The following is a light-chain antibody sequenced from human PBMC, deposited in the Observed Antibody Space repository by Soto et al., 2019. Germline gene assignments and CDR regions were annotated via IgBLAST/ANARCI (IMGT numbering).Light chain of an antibody. CDR3: QQRSQGGGGEYT. CDR2: DAS. Sequence: EIVLTQSPATLSLSPGERATLSCRASQSVSSYLAWYQQKPGQAPRLLIYDASSRATGIPARFSGSGSGTDFPLTISSLGTKDFAVFYCQQRSQGGGGEYTFGQGTKLEIK. V-gene: IGKV3-11*01. CDR1: QSVSSY. J-gene: IGKJ2*01.